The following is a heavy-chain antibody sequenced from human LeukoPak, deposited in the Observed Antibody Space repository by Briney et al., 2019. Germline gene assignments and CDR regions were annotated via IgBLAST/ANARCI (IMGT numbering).Heavy chain of an antibody. CDR3: ARAFQSLGGLSLPDY. D-gene: IGHD3-16*02. V-gene: IGHV7-4-1*02. J-gene: IGHJ4*02. Sequence: ASVKVSCKASGYRFTNYAMNWVRQAPGQGLGRMGWIHPSTGNPAYAQGFTGRFVFSLDTSVSTTYLHISSLKAEDTAVYFCARAFQSLGGLSLPDYWGQGTLVTVSS. CDR2: IHPSTGNP. CDR1: GYRFTNYA.